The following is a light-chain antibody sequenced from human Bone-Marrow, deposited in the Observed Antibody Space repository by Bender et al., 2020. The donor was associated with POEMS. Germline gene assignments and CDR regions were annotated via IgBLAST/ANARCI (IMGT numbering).Light chain of an antibody. CDR2: TNN. CDR3: AAWDDSLNGYV. CDR1: SSNIGNHG. V-gene: IGLV1-36*01. J-gene: IGLJ1*01. Sequence: QSVVTQPPSLSEAPRQRVTISCSGSSSNIGNHGVNWYQQLPGEAPKLLIYTNNQRPSGVPDRFSGSKSGTSASLAISGLQSEDEADYYCAAWDDSLNGYVFGTGTTVTVL.